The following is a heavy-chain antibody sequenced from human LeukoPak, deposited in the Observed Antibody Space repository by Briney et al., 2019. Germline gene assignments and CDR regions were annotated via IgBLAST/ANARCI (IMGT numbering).Heavy chain of an antibody. V-gene: IGHV4-59*01. Sequence: SETPSLTCTVSGGSISSYYWSWIRQPPGKGLEWIGYIYYSGSTNYNPSLKSRVTISVDTSKNQFSLKLSSVTAADTAVYYCARGVGQQWLAKPYYFDYWGQGTLVTVSS. CDR1: GGSISSYY. J-gene: IGHJ4*02. D-gene: IGHD6-19*01. CDR2: IYYSGST. CDR3: ARGVGQQWLAKPYYFDY.